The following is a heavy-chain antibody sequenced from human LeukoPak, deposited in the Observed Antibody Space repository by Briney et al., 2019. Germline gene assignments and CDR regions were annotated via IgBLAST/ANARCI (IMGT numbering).Heavy chain of an antibody. CDR1: GFNVSYYS. D-gene: IGHD5-12*01. J-gene: IGHJ4*02. CDR2: ISFSNSTL. V-gene: IGHV3-48*04. Sequence: GGSLRLSCAASGFNVSYYSMNWVRQAPGKGLEWVSYISFSNSTLYYADSVRGRFTISRDNAKNSLSLQMNSLRAEDTAVYYCAGGGATSFDYWGPGILVTVSS. CDR3: AGGGATSFDY.